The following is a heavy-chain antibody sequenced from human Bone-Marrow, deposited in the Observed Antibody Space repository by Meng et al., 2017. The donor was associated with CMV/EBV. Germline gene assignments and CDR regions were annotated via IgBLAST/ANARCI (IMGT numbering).Heavy chain of an antibody. V-gene: IGHV2-5*01. D-gene: IGHD3-3*01. J-gene: IGHJ5*02. CDR1: GFSLSTSGVG. CDR3: AHASGYDFWSGYYLTFYNWFDP. CDR2: IYWNDDK. Sequence: SGPTLVKPTQTLTLTCTFSGFSLSTSGVGVGWIRQPPGKALEWLALIYWNDDKRYSPSLKSRLTITKDTSKNQVVLTMINMDPVDTATYYCAHASGYDFWSGYYLTFYNWFDPWGQGTLVTVSS.